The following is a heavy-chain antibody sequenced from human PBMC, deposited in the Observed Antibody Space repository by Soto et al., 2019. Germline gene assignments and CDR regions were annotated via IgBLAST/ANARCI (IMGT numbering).Heavy chain of an antibody. CDR2: IYSGGST. D-gene: IGHD6-13*01. CDR1: GFTVSSNY. CDR3: ARYRSSSWYTYYYYYGMDV. V-gene: IGHV3-53*01. J-gene: IGHJ6*02. Sequence: QAGGSLRLSCAASGFTVSSNYMSWVRQAPGKGLEWVSVIYSGGSTYYADSVKGRFTISRDNSKNTLYLQMNSLRAEDTAVYYCARYRSSSWYTYYYYYGMDVWGQGTTVTVSS.